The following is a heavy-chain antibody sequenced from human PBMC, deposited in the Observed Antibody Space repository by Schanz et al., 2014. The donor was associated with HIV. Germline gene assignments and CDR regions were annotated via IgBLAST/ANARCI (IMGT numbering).Heavy chain of an antibody. D-gene: IGHD2-15*01. V-gene: IGHV3-33*01. CDR3: ARDDCSGGSCYSNYYYGMDV. J-gene: IGHJ6*02. Sequence: QAQLVESGGGVVQPGRSLRLSCAASGFTFSSYGMHWVRQAPGKGLEWVAVIWYDGTNIDYADSVKGRFTISRDNSKNTLYLQMNSLRAEDTAMYYCARDDCSGGSCYSNYYYGMDVWGQGTTVTVSS. CDR1: GFTFSSYG. CDR2: IWYDGTNI.